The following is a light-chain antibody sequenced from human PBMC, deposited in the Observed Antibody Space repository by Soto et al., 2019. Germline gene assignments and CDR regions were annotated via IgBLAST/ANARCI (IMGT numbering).Light chain of an antibody. CDR3: QQYAYWPET. CDR2: YAS. CDR1: QSVRTN. V-gene: IGKV3D-15*01. J-gene: IGKJ1*01. Sequence: EVMMTQFPDTVSVTAGATVTLSCGASQSVRTNLAWYQQRPGQAPRLLIHYASTRASDIPARFSAIASGTNLTIALRSLQSEDGEVYYGQQYAYWPETFGQGTKVDIK.